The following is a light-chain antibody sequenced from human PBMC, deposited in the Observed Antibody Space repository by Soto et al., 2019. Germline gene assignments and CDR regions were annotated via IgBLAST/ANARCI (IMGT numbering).Light chain of an antibody. CDR2: DVS. Sequence: HSALTQPASVSGSPGQSIAISCTGTSSDVGGYSYVSWYQQQPGKAPKLVISDVSNRPSGVSDRFSSSKSGNTASLTISGLQTEDEADYYCASYTTSSTYVFGTGTKVTVL. CDR3: ASYTTSSTYV. V-gene: IGLV2-14*01. CDR1: SSDVGGYSY. J-gene: IGLJ1*01.